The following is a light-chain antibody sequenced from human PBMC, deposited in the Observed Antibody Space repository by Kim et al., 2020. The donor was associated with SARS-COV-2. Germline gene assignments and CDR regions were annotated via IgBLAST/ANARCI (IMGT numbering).Light chain of an antibody. J-gene: IGKJ4*01. V-gene: IGKV3-11*01. Sequence: LSPEERGTLSCRASQSVSSYLAWYQQKPGQAPRLLIFDASNRATGIPTRFSGSGSGTDFTLTISSLEPEDFAIYYCQQRSKWPLTFGGGTKVDIK. CDR1: QSVSSY. CDR2: DAS. CDR3: QQRSKWPLT.